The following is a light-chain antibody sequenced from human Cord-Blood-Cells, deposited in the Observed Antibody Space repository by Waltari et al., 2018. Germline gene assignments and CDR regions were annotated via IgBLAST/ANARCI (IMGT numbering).Light chain of an antibody. V-gene: IGLV2-18*02. J-gene: IGLJ1*01. Sequence: QSALTQPPSVSGSPGQSVTISCTGTSSDVGSYNRFSWYQQPPGTAPNLMIYEVSNRPSGVPDRFSGSKSGNTASLTISGLQAEDEADYYCSSYTSSSTYVFGTGTKVTVL. CDR3: SSYTSSSTYV. CDR1: SSDVGSYNR. CDR2: EVS.